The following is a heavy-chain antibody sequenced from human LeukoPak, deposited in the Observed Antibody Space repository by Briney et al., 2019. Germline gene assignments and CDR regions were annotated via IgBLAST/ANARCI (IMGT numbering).Heavy chain of an antibody. CDR2: IDPNSGGT. CDR3: AGGIGSGWYFDL. Sequence: RASVKVSCKASGYTFTGYYMHWVRQAPAQGLEWMGWIDPNSGGTNYAKNFQGRVTMTRDTSNTTAYMELSGLKSDDTAVYYCAGGIGSGWYFDLWGRGTLVSVSS. V-gene: IGHV1-2*02. J-gene: IGHJ2*01. D-gene: IGHD3-10*01. CDR1: GYTFTGYY.